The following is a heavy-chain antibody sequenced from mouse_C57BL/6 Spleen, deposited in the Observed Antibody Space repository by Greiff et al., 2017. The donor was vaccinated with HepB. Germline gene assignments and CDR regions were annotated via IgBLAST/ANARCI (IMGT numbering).Heavy chain of an antibody. Sequence: DVKLQESGPGLVKPSQSLSLTCSVTGYSITSGYYWNWIRQFPGNKLEWMGYISYDGSNNYNPSLKNRISITRDTSKNQFFLKLNSVTTEDTATYYCARSPPYYYAMDYWGQGTSVTVSS. CDR3: ARSPPYYYAMDY. J-gene: IGHJ4*01. V-gene: IGHV3-6*01. CDR1: GYSITSGYY. CDR2: ISYDGSN.